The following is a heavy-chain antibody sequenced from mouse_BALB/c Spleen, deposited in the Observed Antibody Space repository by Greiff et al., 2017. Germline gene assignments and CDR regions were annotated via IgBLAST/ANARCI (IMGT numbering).Heavy chain of an antibody. CDR2: ISYSGST. J-gene: IGHJ3*01. D-gene: IGHD2-4*01. V-gene: IGHV3-8*02. CDR3: ARYDYDYDAGFAY. Sequence: EVQLQESGPSLVKPSQTLSLTCSVTGDSITSGYWNWIRKFPGNKLEYMGYISYSGSTYYNPSLKSRISITRDTSKNQYYLQLNSVTTEDTATYYCARYDYDYDAGFAYWGQGTLVTVSA. CDR1: GDSITSGY.